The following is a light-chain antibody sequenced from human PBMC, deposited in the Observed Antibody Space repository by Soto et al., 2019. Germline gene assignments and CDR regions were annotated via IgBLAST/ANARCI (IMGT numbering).Light chain of an antibody. CDR3: QQYGSALTWT. J-gene: IGKJ1*01. CDR2: GAS. CDR1: QSVSSN. V-gene: IGKV3-20*01. Sequence: EIVMTQSPATLSVSPGERATLSCRASQSVSSNLAWYQQKPGQAPRLLIYGASNRATGIPDRFSGSGSGTDFSLTIRRLEPEDLAVYYCQQYGSALTWTVGKGTKVDIK.